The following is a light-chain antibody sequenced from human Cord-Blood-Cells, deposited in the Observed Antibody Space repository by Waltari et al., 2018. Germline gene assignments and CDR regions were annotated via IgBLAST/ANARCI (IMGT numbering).Light chain of an antibody. J-gene: IGKJ4*01. CDR2: AAS. CDR3: QQSYSTPPA. V-gene: IGKV1-39*01. CDR1: QSISSY. Sequence: DIQLTQSPSPLSASVGASVTISCRASQSISSYFSRYQQKPGKAPKLLIYAASRLQSGVSSRFSGSGSGTDITLSISSLQPEDFATYYCQQSYSTPPAFGGGTKVEIK.